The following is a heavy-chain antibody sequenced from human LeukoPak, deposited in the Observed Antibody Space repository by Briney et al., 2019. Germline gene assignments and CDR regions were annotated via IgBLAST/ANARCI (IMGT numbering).Heavy chain of an antibody. J-gene: IGHJ4*02. CDR3: ARTSGRGSVDPGTSGYVDS. Sequence: SETLSLTCTVSGGSISSSGYYWDWIRQPPGKGLEWIGSVYYSGNTYYKSSLESRVTISVDTSNNRFSLKLNSVTAADTGTYYCARTSGRGSVDPGTSGYVDSWGQGSLVTVSS. V-gene: IGHV4-39*01. D-gene: IGHD3-22*01. CDR2: VYYSGNT. CDR1: GGSISSSGYY.